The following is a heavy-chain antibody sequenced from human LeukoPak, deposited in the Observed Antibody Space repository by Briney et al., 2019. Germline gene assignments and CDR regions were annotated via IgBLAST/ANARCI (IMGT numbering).Heavy chain of an antibody. CDR2: IRDSGSST. CDR3: AKYGPQDSGSSHFDY. CDR1: GFTFSSYA. J-gene: IGHJ4*02. Sequence: GGALRLSCAASGFTFSSYAMSWVRQAPGKGLEWVSAIRDSGSSTHYADSVKGRFTTSRDNSKNTLFLQMNSLRAEDTVMYYCAKYGPQDSGSSHFDYWGQGALVTVSS. D-gene: IGHD1-26*01. V-gene: IGHV3-23*01.